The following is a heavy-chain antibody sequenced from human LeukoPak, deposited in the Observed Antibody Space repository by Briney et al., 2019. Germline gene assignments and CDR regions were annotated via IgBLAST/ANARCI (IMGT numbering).Heavy chain of an antibody. J-gene: IGHJ6*02. CDR3: AKDMRDGYNQYYYYGMDV. CDR2: ISYDGSNK. V-gene: IGHV3-30*18. D-gene: IGHD5-24*01. CDR1: GFTFSSYG. Sequence: GGSLRLSCAASGFTFSSYGMHWVRQAPGKGLEWMAVISYDGSNKYYADSVKGRFTISRDNSKNTLYLQMNSLRAEDTALYYCAKDMRDGYNQYYYYGMDVWGQGTTVTVSS.